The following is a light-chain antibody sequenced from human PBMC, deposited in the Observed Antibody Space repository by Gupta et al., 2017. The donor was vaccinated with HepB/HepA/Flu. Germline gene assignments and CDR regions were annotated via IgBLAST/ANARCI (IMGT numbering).Light chain of an antibody. CDR3: SSYAGGNNLV. Sequence: QSALTQPPSASGSPGQSVTISCTGTSSDVGGYNYVSWYQQHPGKAPKLMIYEVSKRPSGVPDRFSGSKSDNTASLTVSGLQAEDEADYDCSSYAGGNNLVFGGGTKLTVL. CDR2: EVS. CDR1: SSDVGGYNY. J-gene: IGLJ3*02. V-gene: IGLV2-8*01.